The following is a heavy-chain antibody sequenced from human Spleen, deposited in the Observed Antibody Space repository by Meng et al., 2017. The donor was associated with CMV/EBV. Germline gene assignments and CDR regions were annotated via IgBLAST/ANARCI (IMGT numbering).Heavy chain of an antibody. V-gene: IGHV2-5*02. CDR1: FSLSSNGVG. D-gene: IGHD3-9*01. Sequence: FSLSSNGVGVGWIRQPPGKALEWLALIYWDDDKRYSPSLKGRLAIAKDTFKNQVVLTMTNVDPVDTATYYCAHSDFNILTDHINWFDPWGQGTLVTVSS. CDR2: IYWDDDK. J-gene: IGHJ5*02. CDR3: AHSDFNILTDHINWFDP.